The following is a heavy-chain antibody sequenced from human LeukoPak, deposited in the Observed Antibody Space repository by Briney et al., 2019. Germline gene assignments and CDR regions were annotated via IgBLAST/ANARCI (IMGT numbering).Heavy chain of an antibody. CDR1: GFIFGTYG. CDR2: ISSSSSTI. J-gene: IGHJ4*02. V-gene: IGHV3-48*01. Sequence: GGSLGLSCAASGFIFGTYGMNWVRQAPGKGLEWVSYISSSSSTIYYADSVKGRFTISRDNAKNSLYLQMNSLRAEDTAIYYCTRDSPPDYWGQGTLVTVSS. CDR3: TRDSPPDY.